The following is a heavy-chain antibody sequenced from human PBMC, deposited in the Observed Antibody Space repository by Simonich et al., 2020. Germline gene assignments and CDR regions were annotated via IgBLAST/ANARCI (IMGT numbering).Heavy chain of an antibody. Sequence: EVQLVESGGGLVQPGGSLRLSCAASGFTFSSYEMNWVRQAPGKGLEWVSYISSSGSTIYYADSVKGRFTIPRENAKNSLYLQMNSLRAEDTAVYYCARDFRLQLVEIGTYYYYGMDVWGQGTTVTVSS. CDR2: ISSSGSTI. J-gene: IGHJ6*02. CDR3: ARDFRLQLVEIGTYYYYGMDV. V-gene: IGHV3-48*03. CDR1: GFTFSSYE. D-gene: IGHD6-6*01.